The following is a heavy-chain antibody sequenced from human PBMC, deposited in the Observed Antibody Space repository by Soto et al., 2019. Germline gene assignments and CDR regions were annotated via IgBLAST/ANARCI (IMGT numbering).Heavy chain of an antibody. CDR3: ARVPRGSRYFYYLDV. V-gene: IGHV1-69*13. Sequence: SVKVSCKASGGTFSRYAISWVRPAPGQGLEWMGGIILIGGTAGYAQTFQGRVSITGNAAISTAYMELSSLRSEDTAVYYCARVPRGSRYFYYLDVWGKGTTVTVSS. CDR2: IILIGGTA. J-gene: IGHJ6*03. D-gene: IGHD3-16*01. CDR1: GGTFSRYA.